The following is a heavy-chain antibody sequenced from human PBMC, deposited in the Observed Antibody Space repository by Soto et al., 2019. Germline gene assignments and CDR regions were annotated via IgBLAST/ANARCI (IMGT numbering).Heavy chain of an antibody. V-gene: IGHV1-69-2*01. CDR2: VDPEEGEP. CDR1: GYIFTDYY. CDR3: ATDQSRTGRLDT. Sequence: EVQLVQSGAEVKKPGATVKISCKVSGYIFTDYYIHWVQQAPGKGLEWLGLVDPEEGEPMYSERFQGRVTITAETSPDTAYMELSRLRSEDTALYYCATDQSRTGRLDTWGQGTLVTVSS. J-gene: IGHJ5*02. D-gene: IGHD1-26*01.